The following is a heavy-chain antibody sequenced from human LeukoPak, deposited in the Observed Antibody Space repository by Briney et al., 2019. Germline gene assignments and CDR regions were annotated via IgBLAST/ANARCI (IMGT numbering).Heavy chain of an antibody. CDR3: ASGHSSGWYANWFDP. V-gene: IGHV1-69*05. CDR1: GGTFSSYA. D-gene: IGHD6-19*01. J-gene: IGHJ5*02. CDR2: IIPIFGTA. Sequence: ALVKVSCKASGGTFSSYAISWVRQAPGQGLEWMGGIIPIFGTANYAQKFQGRVTITTDESTSTAYMELSSLRSEDTAVYYCASGHSSGWYANWFDPWGQGTLVTVSS.